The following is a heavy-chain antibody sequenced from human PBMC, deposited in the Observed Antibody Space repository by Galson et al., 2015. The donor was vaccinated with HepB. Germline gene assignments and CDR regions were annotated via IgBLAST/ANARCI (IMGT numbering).Heavy chain of an antibody. CDR1: GFTFSDYW. V-gene: IGHV3-7*03. J-gene: IGHJ4*02. CDR3: ARGRPTSTWYITD. D-gene: IGHD6-13*01. Sequence: SLRLSCAASGFTFSDYWMMWVRQAPGKGLEWVANIKQDESEKFYVDSARGRFTISRDNAKNSLYLQLNNLRADDTAVYYCARGRPTSTWYITDWGQGTLVTVSS. CDR2: IKQDESEK.